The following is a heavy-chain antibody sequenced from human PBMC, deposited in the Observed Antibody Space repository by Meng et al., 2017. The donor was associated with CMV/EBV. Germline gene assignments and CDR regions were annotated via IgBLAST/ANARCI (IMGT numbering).Heavy chain of an antibody. V-gene: IGHV1-46*01. J-gene: IGHJ4*02. CDR3: ARESSYDFSHDY. CDR2: INPSGGST. Sequence: VTVGQSGAEGKKPWAYMKVSCKASGYTFTSYYMHWVRQAPGKGLEWMGIINPSGGSTSYAQKFQGRVTMTRDTSTSTVYMELSSLRSEDTAVYYCARESSYDFSHDYWGQGTLVTVSS. CDR1: GYTFTSYY. D-gene: IGHD3-3*01.